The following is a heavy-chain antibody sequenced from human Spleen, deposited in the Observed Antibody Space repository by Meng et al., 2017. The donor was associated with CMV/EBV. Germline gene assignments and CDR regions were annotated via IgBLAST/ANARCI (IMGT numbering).Heavy chain of an antibody. CDR1: GGIFSSYT. V-gene: IGHV1-69*02. CDR3: ARYPGVELGDPGPFDY. D-gene: IGHD2-21*01. Sequence: SVKVSCKASGGIFSSYTISWVRQAPGQGLEWMGRIIPILGIANYAQKFQGRVTITADKSTSTAYMELSSLRSEDTAVYYCARYPGVELGDPGPFDYWGQGTLVTVSS. CDR2: IIPILGIA. J-gene: IGHJ4*02.